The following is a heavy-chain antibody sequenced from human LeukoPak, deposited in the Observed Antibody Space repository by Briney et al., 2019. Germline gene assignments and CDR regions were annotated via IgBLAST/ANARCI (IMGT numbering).Heavy chain of an antibody. CDR3: AGGTGYSSGWYLLSDC. V-gene: IGHV1-69*05. J-gene: IGHJ4*02. Sequence: ASVTVSFTASGGTFSSYAISWVRQAPGQGLEWMGGIIPIVGTANYAQKFQGRVTITTDESTSIAYMELSSLRSEDTAMYFCAGGTGYSSGWYLLSDCWGQGTLVSVSS. CDR2: IIPIVGTA. CDR1: GGTFSSYA. D-gene: IGHD6-19*01.